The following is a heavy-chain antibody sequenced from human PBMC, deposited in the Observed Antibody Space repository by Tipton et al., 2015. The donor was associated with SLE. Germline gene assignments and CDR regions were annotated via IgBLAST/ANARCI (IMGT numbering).Heavy chain of an antibody. CDR1: GGSISSYY. Sequence: LRLSCTVSGGSISSYYWSWIRQPPGKGLEWIGYIYYSGTTNYNPSLKSRVTISVDTPKNQFSLRLSPVTAADTAVYYCPRGSYYYFDYLRQGTVVTVPS. CDR2: IYYSGTT. J-gene: IGHJ4*02. D-gene: IGHD2-21*01. CDR3: PRGSYYYFDY. V-gene: IGHV4-59*08.